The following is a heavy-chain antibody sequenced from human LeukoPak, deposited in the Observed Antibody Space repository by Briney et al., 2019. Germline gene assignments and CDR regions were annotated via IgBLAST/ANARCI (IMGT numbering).Heavy chain of an antibody. V-gene: IGHV3-7*04. CDR3: ARAVVEEYQLPYVGRVPNWFDP. Sequence: GGSLRLSCAASGFTFNNYWMTWVRQAPGKGLEWVANINQDGSEKYYVDSVKGRFTISRDNAKNSLYLQIISLRAEDTAVYYCARAVVEEYQLPYVGRVPNWFDPWGQGTLVPSPQ. J-gene: IGHJ5*02. CDR2: INQDGSEK. CDR1: GFTFNNYW. D-gene: IGHD2-2*02.